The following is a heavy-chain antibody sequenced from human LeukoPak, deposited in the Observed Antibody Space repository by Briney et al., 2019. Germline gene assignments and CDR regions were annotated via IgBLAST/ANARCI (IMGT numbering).Heavy chain of an antibody. D-gene: IGHD3-10*02. V-gene: IGHV3-48*03. CDR2: ISSSGSTI. CDR3: AELGITMIGGV. CDR1: AFIFSSYG. J-gene: IGHJ6*04. Sequence: HPGGSLRLSCAASAFIFSSYGMHWVRQAPGKGLEWVSYISSSGSTIYYADSVKGRFTISRDNAKNSLYLQMNSLRAEDTAVYYCAELGITMIGGVWGKGTTVTISS.